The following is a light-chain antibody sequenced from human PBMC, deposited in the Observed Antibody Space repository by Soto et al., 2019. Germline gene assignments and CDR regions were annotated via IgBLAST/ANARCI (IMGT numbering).Light chain of an antibody. Sequence: QSVLTQPPSASGTPGQRVTISCSGSSSNIGSNYVYWYQQLPGTVPKLLIYRNIQRPSGVPDRFSGSKSGTSASPAISGLRSEDEADYYCAAWDDSLSGYVFGTGTKVTV. CDR2: RNI. CDR3: AAWDDSLSGYV. V-gene: IGLV1-47*01. J-gene: IGLJ1*01. CDR1: SSNIGSNY.